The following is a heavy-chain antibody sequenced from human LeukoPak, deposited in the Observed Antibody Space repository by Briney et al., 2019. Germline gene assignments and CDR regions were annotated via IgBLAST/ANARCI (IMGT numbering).Heavy chain of an antibody. CDR2: ISGSGGST. CDR3: AKDGYNSGWYFDY. D-gene: IGHD6-19*01. CDR1: GFTFNTYA. Sequence: GGSLRLSCAASGFTFNTYAMSWVRQPPGKGLEWVSAISGSGGSTFYADSVKGRFSISRDNSRNTMYLQMNSLRGDDTAVYYCAKDGYNSGWYFDYWGQGTLVTVSS. V-gene: IGHV3-23*01. J-gene: IGHJ4*02.